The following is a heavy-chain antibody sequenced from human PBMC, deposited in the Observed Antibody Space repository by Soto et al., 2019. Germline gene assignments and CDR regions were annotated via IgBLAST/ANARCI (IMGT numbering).Heavy chain of an antibody. CDR2: IYYRGST. Sequence: QVQLQESGPGLVKPSETLSLTCIVSGGSISNYYWSWIRQPPGKGLEWIGYIYYRGSTNYNPSLKSRVTRSVDTSKNQFSLKLSSVTAADTAVYYCARGGYSWNDVTDYWGQGTLVTVSS. V-gene: IGHV4-59*01. J-gene: IGHJ4*02. D-gene: IGHD1-20*01. CDR3: ARGGYSWNDVTDY. CDR1: GGSISNYY.